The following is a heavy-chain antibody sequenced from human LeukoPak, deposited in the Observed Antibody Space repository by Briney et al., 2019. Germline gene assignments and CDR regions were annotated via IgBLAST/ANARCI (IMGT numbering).Heavy chain of an antibody. CDR1: GFTFSSYS. CDR2: ISSTSSTI. CDR3: ARALVGSSWYEKITRLNWFDP. Sequence: GGSLRLSCAASGFTFSSYSLNWVRQAPGKGLEWVSYISSTSSTIYYADSVKGRFTISRDYAKNSLYLQMNSLRAEDTAVYYCARALVGSSWYEKITRLNWFDPWGQGTLVTVSS. J-gene: IGHJ5*02. D-gene: IGHD6-13*01. V-gene: IGHV3-48*01.